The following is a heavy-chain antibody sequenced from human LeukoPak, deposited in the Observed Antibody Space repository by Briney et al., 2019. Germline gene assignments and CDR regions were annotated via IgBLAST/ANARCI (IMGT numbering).Heavy chain of an antibody. V-gene: IGHV1-69*13. CDR3: AREKGSWGVFDY. D-gene: IGHD1-26*01. J-gene: IGHJ4*02. Sequence: SVKVSCKASGGTFSSDAISWVRQAPGQGLEWMGGIIPKLGTANYAQKFRGRVTITADESTTTVYMELSGLRSEDTAVYYCAREKGSWGVFDYWGQGTLVTVSS. CDR2: IIPKLGTA. CDR1: GGTFSSDA.